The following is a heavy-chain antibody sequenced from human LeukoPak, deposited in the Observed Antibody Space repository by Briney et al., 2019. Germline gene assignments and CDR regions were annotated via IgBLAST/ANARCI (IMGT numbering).Heavy chain of an antibody. CDR2: IWYDGSNK. Sequence: GGSLRLSCAASGFTFSSYGMHWVRQAPGKGLEWVAVIWYDGSNKYYADSVKGRFTISRDNSKNTLYLQMNSLRAEDTAVYYCARSRGNYDILTGYYSPLDYWGQGTLVTVSS. J-gene: IGHJ4*02. CDR3: ARSRGNYDILTGYYSPLDY. D-gene: IGHD3-9*01. V-gene: IGHV3-33*01. CDR1: GFTFSSYG.